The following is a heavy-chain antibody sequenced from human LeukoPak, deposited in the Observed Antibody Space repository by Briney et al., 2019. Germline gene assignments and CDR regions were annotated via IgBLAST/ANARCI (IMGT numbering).Heavy chain of an antibody. CDR1: GGSISSGRYY. CDR3: ARRPISGLTGYYYYFMDV. V-gene: IGHV4-61*02. J-gene: IGHJ6*03. CDR2: IYTSGST. Sequence: SETLSLTCTVSGGSISSGRYYWSWIRQPAGKGLEWIGRIYTSGSTNYNPSLKSRVTISVDTSKNQFSLKLSSVTAADTAVYYCARRPISGLTGYYYYFMDVWGKGTTVTVSS. D-gene: IGHD2-2*02.